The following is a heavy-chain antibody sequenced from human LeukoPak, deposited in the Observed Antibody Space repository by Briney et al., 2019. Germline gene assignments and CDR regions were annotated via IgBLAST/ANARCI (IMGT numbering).Heavy chain of an antibody. Sequence: SETLSLTCAVYGGSFSGYYWNWIRQPPGKGLEWIGEINHSGSTSYNTSLKSRVTISVDTPKNQFSLKLSSVTAADTAVYYCARGPRIAVAGRRSWFDPWGQGTLVSVSS. D-gene: IGHD6-19*01. V-gene: IGHV4-34*01. CDR1: GGSFSGYY. CDR3: ARGPRIAVAGRRSWFDP. CDR2: INHSGST. J-gene: IGHJ5*02.